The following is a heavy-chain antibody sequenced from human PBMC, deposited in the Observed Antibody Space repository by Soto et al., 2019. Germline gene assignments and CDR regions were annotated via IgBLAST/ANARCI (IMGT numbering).Heavy chain of an antibody. Sequence: EAQLVESGGDLAQPGGSLRLSCAASGFTFISYEMSWVRQAPGKGLEWVSYITGGGFTTNYADSVRGRFTISRDNAKNSLYLQMNSLRAEDTAVYYCARVSAAYGMDVWGQGTTVTVSS. CDR1: GFTFISYE. V-gene: IGHV3-48*03. D-gene: IGHD2-2*01. CDR3: ARVSAAYGMDV. CDR2: ITGGGFTT. J-gene: IGHJ6*02.